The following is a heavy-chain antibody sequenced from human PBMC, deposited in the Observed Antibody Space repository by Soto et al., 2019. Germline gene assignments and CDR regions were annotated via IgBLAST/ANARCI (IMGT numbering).Heavy chain of an antibody. CDR3: ARARKLRYDFWSGLYYFDY. V-gene: IGHV4-34*01. Sequence: PSETLSLTCAVYGGSFSGYYWSWIRQPPGKGPEWIGEINHSGSTNYNPSLKSRVTISVDTSKNQFSLKLSSVTAADTAVYYCARARKLRYDFWSGLYYFDYWGQGTLVTVSS. J-gene: IGHJ4*02. CDR1: GGSFSGYY. CDR2: INHSGST. D-gene: IGHD3-3*01.